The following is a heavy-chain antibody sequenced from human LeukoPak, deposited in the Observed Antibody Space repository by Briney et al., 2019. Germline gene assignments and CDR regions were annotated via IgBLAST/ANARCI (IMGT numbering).Heavy chain of an antibody. CDR3: ARITIFPPVYYYYGMDV. D-gene: IGHD3-9*01. CDR2: INHSGST. V-gene: IGHV4-34*01. Sequence: PSETLSLTCAVYGGSFSGYYWSWIRQPPGKGLEWIGEINHSGSTNYNPSLKSRVTISVDTSKNQFPLRLSSVTAADTAVYYCARITIFPPVYYYYGMDVWGQGTTVTVSS. CDR1: GGSFSGYY. J-gene: IGHJ6*02.